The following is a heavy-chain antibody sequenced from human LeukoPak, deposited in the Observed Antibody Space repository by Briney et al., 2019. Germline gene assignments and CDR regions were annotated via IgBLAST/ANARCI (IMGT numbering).Heavy chain of an antibody. CDR2: IYTSGST. J-gene: IGHJ4*02. CDR3: ARGTDYYDSSGFFDY. D-gene: IGHD3-22*01. V-gene: IGHV4-4*07. CDR1: GGSISSYY. Sequence: SSETLSLTCTVSGGSISSYYWSWIRQPAGKGLEWIGRIYTSGSTNYNPSLKSRVTMSVDTSKNQFSLKLSSVTAADTAVYYCARGTDYYDSSGFFDYWGQGTLVTVSS.